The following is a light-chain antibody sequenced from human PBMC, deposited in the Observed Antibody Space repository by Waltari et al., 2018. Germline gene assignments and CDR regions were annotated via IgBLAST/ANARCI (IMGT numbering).Light chain of an antibody. J-gene: IGLJ3*02. CDR1: SSDVGSYHY. CDR3: CSYAGSYTVV. CDR2: GVS. Sequence: QSALTQPRSVSGSPGQSVTISCTGPSSDVGSYHYIYWYQQHPGKAPKLMIYGVSKRPSGVPARFSGSKSANTASLTISGLQADDEADYYCCSYAGSYTVVFGGGTKLTVL. V-gene: IGLV2-11*01.